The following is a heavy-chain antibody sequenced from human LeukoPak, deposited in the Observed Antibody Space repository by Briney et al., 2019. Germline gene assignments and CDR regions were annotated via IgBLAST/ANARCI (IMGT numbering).Heavy chain of an antibody. Sequence: GGSLTLSCAASGFTFSSYGMHWVRQAPGKGLEWVAFIRYDGSNKYYADSVKGRFTISRDNSKKTLYLQMNGVRAEDTAVYYCAKERQWQLLILDSWGQGTLVTVSS. J-gene: IGHJ4*02. CDR3: AKERQWQLLILDS. CDR2: IRYDGSNK. D-gene: IGHD1-26*01. V-gene: IGHV3-30*02. CDR1: GFTFSSYG.